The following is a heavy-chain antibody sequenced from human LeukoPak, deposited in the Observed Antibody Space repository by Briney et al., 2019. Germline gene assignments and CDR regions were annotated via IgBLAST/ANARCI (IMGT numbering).Heavy chain of an antibody. Sequence: PGGSLRLSCAASGFTFDDYAMHWVRQAPGKGLEWVSGISWNSGSIGYADSVKGRFTISRDNSKNTLYLQMNSLRAEDTAVYYCAKGPYGGFDYWGQGTLVTVSS. CDR3: AKGPYGGFDY. CDR1: GFTFDDYA. J-gene: IGHJ4*02. V-gene: IGHV3-9*01. D-gene: IGHD3-16*01. CDR2: ISWNSGSI.